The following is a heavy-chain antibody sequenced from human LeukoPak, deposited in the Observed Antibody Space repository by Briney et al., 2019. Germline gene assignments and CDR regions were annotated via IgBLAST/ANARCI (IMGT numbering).Heavy chain of an antibody. CDR1: GGSISSSSYY. V-gene: IGHV4-61*02. CDR2: IYTSGST. D-gene: IGHD3-10*01. Sequence: PSETLSLTCTVSGGSISSSSYYWSWIRQPAGKGLEWIGRIYTSGSTNYNPSLKSRVTISVDTSKNQFSLKLSSVTAADTAVYYCARAEPGGFGELFYWGQGTLVTVSS. J-gene: IGHJ4*02. CDR3: ARAEPGGFGELFY.